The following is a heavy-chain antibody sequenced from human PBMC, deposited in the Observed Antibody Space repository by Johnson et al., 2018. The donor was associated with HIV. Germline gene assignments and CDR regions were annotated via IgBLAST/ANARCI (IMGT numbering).Heavy chain of an antibody. D-gene: IGHD3-3*01. J-gene: IGHJ3*02. V-gene: IGHV3-7*05. CDR2: IKQDGSEK. CDR3: ARDRNHYDFWSGYYYDAFDI. Sequence: MQLVESGGGLVQPGGSLRLSCAASGFTFSSYWMSWVRQAPGKGLEWVANIKQDGSEKYYVDSVKGRFTISRENAKNSLYLQMNSLRAEDTAGYYCARDRNHYDFWSGYYYDAFDIWGQGTMVTVSS. CDR1: GFTFSSYW.